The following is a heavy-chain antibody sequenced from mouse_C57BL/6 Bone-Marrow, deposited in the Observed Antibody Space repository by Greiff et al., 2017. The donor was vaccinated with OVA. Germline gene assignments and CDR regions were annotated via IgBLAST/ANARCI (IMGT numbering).Heavy chain of an antibody. D-gene: IGHD4-1*02. CDR3: ARCNWADY. CDR2: INPNNGGT. CDR1: GYTFTDYY. J-gene: IGHJ2*01. Sequence: VQLQQSGPELVKPGASVKISCKASGYTFTDYYMNWVKQSHGKSLEWIGDINPNNGGTSYNQKFKGKATLTVDKSSSTAYMELRSLTSEDSAVYYCARCNWADYWGQGTTLTVSS. V-gene: IGHV1-26*01.